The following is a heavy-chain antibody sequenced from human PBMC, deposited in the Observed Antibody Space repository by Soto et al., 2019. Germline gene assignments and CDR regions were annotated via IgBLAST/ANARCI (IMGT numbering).Heavy chain of an antibody. Sequence: ASVKVSCKASGYTFTSYAMHWVRQAPGQRLEWMGWINAGNGNTKYSQKFQGRVTITRDTSASTAYMELSSLRSEDTAVYYCARARQVLSDYYYGMDVWGQGTTVTAP. V-gene: IGHV1-3*01. CDR1: GYTFTSYA. CDR2: INAGNGNT. CDR3: ARARQVLSDYYYGMDV. J-gene: IGHJ6*02. D-gene: IGHD6-19*01.